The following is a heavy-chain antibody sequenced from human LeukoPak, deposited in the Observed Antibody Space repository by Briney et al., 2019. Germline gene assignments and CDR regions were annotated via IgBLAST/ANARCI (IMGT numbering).Heavy chain of an antibody. V-gene: IGHV3-30*18. Sequence: GGSLRLSCAASGFTFSNYAMTWVRQAPGKGLEWVAVISYDGSNKYYADSVKGRFTISRDNSKNTLYLQMNSLRAEDTAVYYCAKQPQLVYFDYWGQGTLVTVSS. D-gene: IGHD6-13*01. J-gene: IGHJ4*02. CDR1: GFTFSNYA. CDR2: ISYDGSNK. CDR3: AKQPQLVYFDY.